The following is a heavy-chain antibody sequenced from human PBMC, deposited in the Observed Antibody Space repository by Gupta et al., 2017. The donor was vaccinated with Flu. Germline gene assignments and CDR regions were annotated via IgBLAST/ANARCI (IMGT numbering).Heavy chain of an antibody. V-gene: IGHV3-23*01. Sequence: EVQLLESGGGLVQPGGSLRLSCAASRFPFSSYAMSWVRQAPGKGLEGGSGISGSGGSTDYADSVKGRFTISRDNSKNTLYLQMNSLRAEDTAVYYCAKGYCSSTSCYPYYFDYWGQGTLVTVSS. D-gene: IGHD2-2*01. J-gene: IGHJ4*02. CDR2: ISGSGGST. CDR3: AKGYCSSTSCYPYYFDY. CDR1: RFPFSSYA.